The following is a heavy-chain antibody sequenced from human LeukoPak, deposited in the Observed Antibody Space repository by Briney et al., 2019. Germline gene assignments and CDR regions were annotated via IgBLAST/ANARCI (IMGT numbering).Heavy chain of an antibody. CDR1: GGSISSYY. V-gene: IGHV4-59*01. CDR2: IYYSGST. J-gene: IGHJ6*03. D-gene: IGHD6-6*01. Sequence: SETLSLTCTVSGGSISSYYLSWIRQPPGKGLEWIGYIYYSGSTNYNPSLKSRVTISVDTSKNQFSLKLSSVTAADTAVYYCARKAAQTRHYYYYYMDVWGKGTTVTVSS. CDR3: ARKAAQTRHYYYYYMDV.